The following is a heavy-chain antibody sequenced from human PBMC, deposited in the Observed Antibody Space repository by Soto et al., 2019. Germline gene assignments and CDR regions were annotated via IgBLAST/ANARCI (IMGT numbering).Heavy chain of an antibody. D-gene: IGHD3-10*01. Sequence: GGSLRLSCTASGFTVSSNYMSWVRQAPGKGLEWVSVIYTGGSTYYADSVKGRFTISRDNSKNTLYLQMNSLRVEDTAIYYCATDVRAYGSGSVSWGQGTLVTVSS. CDR1: GFTVSSNY. CDR3: ATDVRAYGSGSVS. CDR2: IYTGGST. V-gene: IGHV3-53*05. J-gene: IGHJ5*02.